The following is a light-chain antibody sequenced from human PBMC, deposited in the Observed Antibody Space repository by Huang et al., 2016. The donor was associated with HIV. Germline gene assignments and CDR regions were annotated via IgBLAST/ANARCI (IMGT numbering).Light chain of an antibody. CDR1: QSINNN. CDR2: GAG. CDR3: QQYYIVPPWA. V-gene: IGKV3-15*01. J-gene: IGKJ4*02. Sequence: LMTQSPATLSVSPGERATLSCRASQSINNNLAWYQQKPGQAPRLLIYGAGTRATGIPGRFSGSGFGTEFTLIISSLQSEDFAVYYCQQYYIVPPWAFGRGTKVEIK.